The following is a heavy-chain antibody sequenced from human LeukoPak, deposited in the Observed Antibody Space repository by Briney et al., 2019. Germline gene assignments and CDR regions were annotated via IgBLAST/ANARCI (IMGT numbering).Heavy chain of an antibody. V-gene: IGHV4-31*03. D-gene: IGHD6-13*01. CDR1: GGSINNAHSF. Sequence: SETLPLTCTVSGGSINNAHSFWSWVRQHPGKGLEWIGYIYYSGTTYYNPSLKSRIALSIDTSQNHFSLDLTSVTAADTAFYYCAREEYSSDWYGHDSWGQGTLVTVSS. J-gene: IGHJ4*02. CDR2: IYYSGTT. CDR3: AREEYSSDWYGHDS.